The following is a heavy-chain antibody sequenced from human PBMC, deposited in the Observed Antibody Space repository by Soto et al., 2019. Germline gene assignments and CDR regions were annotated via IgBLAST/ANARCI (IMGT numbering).Heavy chain of an antibody. CDR2: IIPIFGTA. CDR1: GGTFSSYA. Sequence: SVKVSCKASGGTFSSYAISWVRQAPGQGLEWMGGIIPIFGTANYAQKFQGRVTITADESTSTAYMELSSLRSEDTAVYYCARDTTGFGSGSYYLISYYGMDVWGQGTTVTVSS. CDR3: ARDTTGFGSGSYYLISYYGMDV. V-gene: IGHV1-69*13. J-gene: IGHJ6*02. D-gene: IGHD3-10*01.